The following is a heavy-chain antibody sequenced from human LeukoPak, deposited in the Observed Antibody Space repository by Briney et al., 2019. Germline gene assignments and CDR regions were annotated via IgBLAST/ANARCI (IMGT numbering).Heavy chain of an antibody. D-gene: IGHD3-10*01. V-gene: IGHV4-39*07. CDR2: ISHSGST. CDR3: ASPGRRGDRRFDY. J-gene: IGHJ4*02. CDR1: GGSISSSSYY. Sequence: SETLSLTCTVSGGSISSSSYYWSWIRQPPGKGLESIGEISHSGSTNYNPSLKSRVTISVDTSKNQFSLKLSSVTAADTAVYYCASPGRRGDRRFDYWGQGTLVTVSS.